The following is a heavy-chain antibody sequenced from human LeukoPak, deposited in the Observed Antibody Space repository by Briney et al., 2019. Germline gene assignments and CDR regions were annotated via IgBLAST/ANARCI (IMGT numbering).Heavy chain of an antibody. CDR3: ARRQTYFDY. Sequence: SETLSLTCTVSGGSMSPYFWSWVRQPPGKGLEWIGYVCTNDVSTKYNPSLKSRVTMSVDTSKNQISLKLSSVTAADTAIYYCARRQTYFDYWGQGTLVTVSS. J-gene: IGHJ4*02. CDR1: GGSMSPYF. V-gene: IGHV4-4*09. CDR2: VCTNDVST.